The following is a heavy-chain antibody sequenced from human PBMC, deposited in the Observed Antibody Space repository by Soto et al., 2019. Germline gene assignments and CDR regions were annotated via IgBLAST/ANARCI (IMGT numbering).Heavy chain of an antibody. CDR3: ARFGRAADPIHADY. CDR2: IHPGAPET. D-gene: IGHD6-13*01. Sequence: PGESLRNSSQCSGYNRTGYLSGLVRQLNGKGLEWMGTIHPGAPETRYSPSFQGQVTISVDKSVNTAYLHWSSLKASDTAMYYCARFGRAADPIHADYWGQGTLGTVSA. V-gene: IGHV5-51*01. J-gene: IGHJ4*02. CDR1: GYNRTGYL.